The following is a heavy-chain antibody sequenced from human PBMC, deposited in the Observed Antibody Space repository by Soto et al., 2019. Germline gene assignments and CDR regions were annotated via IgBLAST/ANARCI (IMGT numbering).Heavy chain of an antibody. V-gene: IGHV3-48*02. CDR3: ARDEGSSWYYRFDY. CDR1: GFTFSSYS. Sequence: GGSLRLSCAASGFTFSSYSMNWVRQAPGKGLEWVSYISSSSSTIYYADSVKGRFTTSRDNAKNSLYLQMNSLRDEDTAVYYCARDEGSSWYYRFDYWGQGTLVTVSS. D-gene: IGHD6-13*01. CDR2: ISSSSSTI. J-gene: IGHJ4*02.